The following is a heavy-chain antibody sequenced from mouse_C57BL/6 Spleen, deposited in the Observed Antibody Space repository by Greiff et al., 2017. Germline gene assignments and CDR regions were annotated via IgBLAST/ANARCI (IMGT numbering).Heavy chain of an antibody. CDR1: GFTFSSYG. CDR2: ISSGGSYT. D-gene: IGHD1-1*01. Sequence: EVQVVESGGDLVKPGGSLKLSCAASGFTFSSYGMSWVRQTPDKRLEWVATISSGGSYTYYPDSVKGRFTISRDNAKNTLYLQMSSLKSEDTAMYYCARHGSTSWFAYWGQGTLVTVSA. CDR3: ARHGSTSWFAY. J-gene: IGHJ3*01. V-gene: IGHV5-6*01.